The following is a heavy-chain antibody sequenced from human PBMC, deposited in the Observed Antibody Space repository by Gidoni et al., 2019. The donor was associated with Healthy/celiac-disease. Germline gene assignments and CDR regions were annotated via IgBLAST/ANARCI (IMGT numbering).Heavy chain of an antibody. CDR3: AKDASYSSSWYGY. Sequence: QVQLVESGGGVVQPGRSLRLSCAASGFTFSSYGMHWVRQAPGKGLEWVAVISYDGSNKYYADSVKGRFTISRDNSKNTLYLQMNSLRAEDTAVYYCAKDASYSSSWYGYWGQGTLVTVSS. CDR1: GFTFSSYG. V-gene: IGHV3-30*18. J-gene: IGHJ4*02. CDR2: ISYDGSNK. D-gene: IGHD6-13*01.